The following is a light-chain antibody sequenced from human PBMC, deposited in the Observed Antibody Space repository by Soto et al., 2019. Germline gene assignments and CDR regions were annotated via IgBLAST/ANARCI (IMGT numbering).Light chain of an antibody. CDR3: QTYKSALRIT. CDR1: QGITNY. Sequence: DIEMTQSQYSLSASEGDRGTITSLASQGITNYLAWYQRKPGKVPKLLIYAASTLQSGVPSRFSGSGSGTDFTLTISSLQPEDVATYYCQTYKSALRITFGHGTRPAIK. J-gene: IGKJ5*01. CDR2: AAS. V-gene: IGKV1-27*01.